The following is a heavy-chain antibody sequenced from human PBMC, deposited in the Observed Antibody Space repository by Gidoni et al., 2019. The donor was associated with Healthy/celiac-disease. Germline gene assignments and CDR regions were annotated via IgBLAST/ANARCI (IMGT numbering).Heavy chain of an antibody. CDR3: ARVWFDFWSGYHRLFDY. Sequence: QVQLQESGPGLVKPSGTLSLTCAVSGGSISSSNWWSWVRQPPGKGLEWIGEIYHSGSTNYNPSLKSRVTISVDKSKNQFSLKLSSVTAADTAVYYCARVWFDFWSGYHRLFDYWGQGTLVTVSS. J-gene: IGHJ4*02. CDR1: GGSISSSNW. V-gene: IGHV4-4*02. CDR2: IYHSGST. D-gene: IGHD3-3*01.